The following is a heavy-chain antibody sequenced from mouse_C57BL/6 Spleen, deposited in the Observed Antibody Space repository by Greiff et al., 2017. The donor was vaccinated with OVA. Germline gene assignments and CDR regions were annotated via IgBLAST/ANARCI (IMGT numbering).Heavy chain of an antibody. D-gene: IGHD3-2*02. Sequence: VQLQQSGAELMKPGASVKLSCKATGYTFTGYWIEWVKQRPGHGLEWIGEILPGSGSTTYNEKFKGKATFTADTSSNTAYMQLSSLTTAVSASYYCANQDNSGYGAYWGQGTLVTVSA. J-gene: IGHJ3*01. CDR1: GYTFTGYW. CDR3: ANQDNSGYGAY. CDR2: ILPGSGST. V-gene: IGHV1-9*01.